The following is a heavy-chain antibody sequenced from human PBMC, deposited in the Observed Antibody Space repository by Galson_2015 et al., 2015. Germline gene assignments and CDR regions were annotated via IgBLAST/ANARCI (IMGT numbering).Heavy chain of an antibody. CDR2: ISSTTTCI. D-gene: IGHD3-3*01. CDR1: EFTFSSYY. Sequence: SLRLSCAASEFTFSSYYMSWVRQAPGKGLEWVSSISSTTTCIYYADSVKGRFTISRDNAKNSLYLQMNSLGAEDTAVYYCARPSVDYCSGSGYYPTNFDYWGQGTLVTVSS. V-gene: IGHV3-21*01. J-gene: IGHJ4*02. CDR3: ARPSVDYCSGSGYYPTNFDY.